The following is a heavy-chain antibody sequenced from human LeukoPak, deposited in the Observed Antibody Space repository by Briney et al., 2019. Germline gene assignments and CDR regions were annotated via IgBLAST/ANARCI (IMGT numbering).Heavy chain of an antibody. CDR2: IYYSGST. Sequence: PSETLSLTCSVSGGSISSSSYYWGWIRQPPGKGLEWIGSIYYSGSTYYNPSLKSRVTISVDTSKNQFSLKVSSVTAADTAVYYCARDPLPIMTPVDYWGQGTLVTVSS. CDR3: ARDPLPIMTPVDY. CDR1: GGSISSSSYY. J-gene: IGHJ4*02. D-gene: IGHD4-11*01. V-gene: IGHV4-39*02.